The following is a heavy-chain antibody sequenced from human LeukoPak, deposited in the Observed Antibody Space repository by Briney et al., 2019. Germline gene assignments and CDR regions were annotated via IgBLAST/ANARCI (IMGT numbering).Heavy chain of an antibody. CDR3: ARHNYDDYVFDI. Sequence: SETLSLTCTVSGGSHSRYYFSWIRQSPGKGLEWIAYINYSGSASYNPSLKSRVTMSVDTSKQFSLSLSSVTAADTAVYYCARHNYDDYVFDIWGQGTKVTVSS. CDR1: GGSHSRYY. CDR2: INYSGSA. D-gene: IGHD4-17*01. J-gene: IGHJ3*02. V-gene: IGHV4-59*08.